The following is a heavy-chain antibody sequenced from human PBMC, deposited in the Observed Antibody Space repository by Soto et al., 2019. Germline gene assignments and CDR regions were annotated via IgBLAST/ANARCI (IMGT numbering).Heavy chain of an antibody. CDR3: AKDLRLWSKDYYYYGMDV. J-gene: IGHJ6*02. Sequence: QVQLVESGGGVVQPRRSLRLSCAASGFTFSSYGMHWVRQAPGKGLEWVAVISYDGSKEFYADSVKGRFTISRDNSKNTLYLQMNSLRAEDTAVYYCAKDLRLWSKDYYYYGMDVWGQGTTVTVSS. V-gene: IGHV3-30*18. CDR1: GFTFSSYG. D-gene: IGHD5-18*01. CDR2: ISYDGSKE.